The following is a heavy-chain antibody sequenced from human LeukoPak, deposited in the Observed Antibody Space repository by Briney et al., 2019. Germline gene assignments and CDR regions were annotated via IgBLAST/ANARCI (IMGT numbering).Heavy chain of an antibody. CDR2: INPNSGGT. CDR1: AYTFTGYY. V-gene: IGHV1-2*02. Sequence: ASVTVSFKASAYTFTGYYMHWVRQAPGQGLEWMGWINPNSGGTNYAQNFRGRVTMTRDTSISTAYMELSRLRSDDTAVYYCARDTTTKRAAKSYFDFWGQGTLVTVSS. J-gene: IGHJ4*02. CDR3: ARDTTTKRAAKSYFDF. D-gene: IGHD1-26*01.